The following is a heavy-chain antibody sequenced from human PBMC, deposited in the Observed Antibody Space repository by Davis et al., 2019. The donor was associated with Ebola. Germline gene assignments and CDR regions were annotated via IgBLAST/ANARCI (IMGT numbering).Heavy chain of an antibody. CDR1: GFTFSIYA. J-gene: IGHJ4*02. Sequence: GESLKISCAASGFTFSIYAMNWVRQAPGKGLEWVSYISSSGNTIYYADSVKGRFTISRDNAKNSLYLQINSLRAEDTAVYYCARESSSSWYYFDYWGQGTLVTVSS. CDR2: ISSSGNTI. V-gene: IGHV3-48*03. CDR3: ARESSSSWYYFDY. D-gene: IGHD6-13*01.